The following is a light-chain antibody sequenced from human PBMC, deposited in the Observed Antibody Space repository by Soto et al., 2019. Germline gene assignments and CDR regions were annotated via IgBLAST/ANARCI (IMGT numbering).Light chain of an antibody. CDR1: QSISFY. CDR2: SAS. CDR3: QQSFSTPIT. J-gene: IGKJ5*01. V-gene: IGKV1-39*01. Sequence: DVQMTQSPSSLSASVGDRVTITCRASQSISFYLNWYQQKPGKAPKLLIYSASSLQSGVPSRFSGSGSGTDFTLTISSLQPGDFATYSCQQSFSTPITFGQGTRLEIK.